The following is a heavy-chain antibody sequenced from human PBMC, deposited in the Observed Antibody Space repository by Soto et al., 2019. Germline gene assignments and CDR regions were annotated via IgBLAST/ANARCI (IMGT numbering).Heavy chain of an antibody. J-gene: IGHJ6*02. CDR1: GGYITSANW. Sequence: KPXXTLSLTCAVSGGYITSANWGRWVRQPPGKGLEWIGKIHDSGSTNNNPSLKSRVTISLYNSKNQVSLRLTSVTAADPAVYYCAKEGYYYMDVWGQGTTVTVSS. CDR2: IHDSGST. CDR3: AKEGYYYMDV. V-gene: IGHV4-4*02.